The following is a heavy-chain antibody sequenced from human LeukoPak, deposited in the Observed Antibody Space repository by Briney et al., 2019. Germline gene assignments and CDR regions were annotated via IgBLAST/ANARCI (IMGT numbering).Heavy chain of an antibody. Sequence: SETLSLTCAVYGGSFSGYYWSWIRQPPGKGLEWIGEINHSGSTNYNPSLKSRVTIPVDTSKNQFSLKLSSVTAADPSVYYCARGSPSRYYDYVWGSYRRRSHFDYWGQGTLVTVSS. CDR2: INHSGST. CDR1: GGSFSGYY. V-gene: IGHV4-34*01. CDR3: ARGSPSRYYDYVWGSYRRRSHFDY. D-gene: IGHD3-16*02. J-gene: IGHJ4*02.